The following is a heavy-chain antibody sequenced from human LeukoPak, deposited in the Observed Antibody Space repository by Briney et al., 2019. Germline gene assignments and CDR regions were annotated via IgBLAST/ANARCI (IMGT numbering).Heavy chain of an antibody. CDR2: INPIFGTA. J-gene: IGHJ3*02. CDR3: ARGTSRIVAARPGAFDI. CDR1: GGTFSSYA. D-gene: IGHD6-6*01. Sequence: GSSVKVSCKASGGTFSSYAISWVRQAPGQGLEWMGGINPIFGTANYAQKFQGRVTITADESTSTAYMELSSLRSEDTAVYYCARGTSRIVAARPGAFDIWGQGTMVTVSS. V-gene: IGHV1-69*01.